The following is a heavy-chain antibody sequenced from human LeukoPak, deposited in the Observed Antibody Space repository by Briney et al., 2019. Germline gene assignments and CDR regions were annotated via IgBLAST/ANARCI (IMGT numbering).Heavy chain of an antibody. CDR3: ARSIGLTSCPDY. Sequence: PSETLSLTCTVSGGSISGYFWSWIRQPPGKGLEWIGYIYYSGSTNYNPSLKSRVTISVDTSKNQFSLKLSSVTAADTAVYYCARSIGLTSCPDYWGQGTLVTVSS. V-gene: IGHV4-59*01. J-gene: IGHJ4*02. CDR1: GGSISGYF. CDR2: IYYSGST. D-gene: IGHD2-2*01.